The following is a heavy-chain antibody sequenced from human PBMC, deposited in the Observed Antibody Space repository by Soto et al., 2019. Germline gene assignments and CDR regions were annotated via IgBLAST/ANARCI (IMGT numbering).Heavy chain of an antibody. CDR2: IYSSGRT. V-gene: IGHV4-61*01. J-gene: IGHJ4*02. Sequence: SETLSLTCSVSGDSVNSDYYYWTWIRQPPGKGLEWVGYIYSSGRTNYNPSLRSRVTISLDTSRNQFSLKLGSVTAADTAVFYCAREYANSPEAFDYWGRGTLVTVS. CDR3: AREYANSPEAFDY. D-gene: IGHD2-2*01. CDR1: GDSVNSDYYY.